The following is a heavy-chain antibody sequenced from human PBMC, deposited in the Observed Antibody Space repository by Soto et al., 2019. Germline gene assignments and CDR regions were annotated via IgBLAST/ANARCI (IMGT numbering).Heavy chain of an antibody. D-gene: IGHD3-16*01. Sequence: EVQLVESGGGLVQPGGSLRLSCAVSGFTFSNSWLSWVRQAPGKGLEWVANINQDGSDKYYVDSVKGRFTISRGNAKNSLYLQMNSLRAEDTAIYYCARVSPVMSPGYWGQGTLVTVSS. V-gene: IGHV3-7*05. J-gene: IGHJ4*02. CDR2: INQDGSDK. CDR1: GFTFSNSW. CDR3: ARVSPVMSPGY.